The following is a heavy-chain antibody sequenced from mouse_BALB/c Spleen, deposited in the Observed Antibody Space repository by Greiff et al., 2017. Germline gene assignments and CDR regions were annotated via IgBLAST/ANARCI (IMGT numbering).Heavy chain of an antibody. Sequence: QVQLQQSGAELMKPGASVKISCKATGYTFSSYWIEWVKQRPGHGLEWIGEILPGSGSTNYNEKFKSKATLTVDKSSSTAYMQLSSLTSEDSAVYYCTRSDTTVVARSWYFDVWGAGTTVTVSS. D-gene: IGHD1-1*01. CDR3: TRSDTTVVARSWYFDV. CDR1: GYTFSSYW. V-gene: IGHV1-9*01. J-gene: IGHJ1*01. CDR2: ILPGSGST.